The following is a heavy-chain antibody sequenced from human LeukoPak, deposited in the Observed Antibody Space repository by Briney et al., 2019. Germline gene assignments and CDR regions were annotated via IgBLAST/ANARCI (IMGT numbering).Heavy chain of an antibody. CDR1: GFTFSSYS. V-gene: IGHV3-48*01. J-gene: IGHJ4*02. CDR3: ARDRRYFDWLFQFDY. CDR2: ISSSSSTI. Sequence: GGSLRLSCAASGFTFSSYSMNWVRQAPGKGLEWVSYISSSSSTIYYADSVKGRFTISRDNAKNSLYLQMNSLRAEDTAVYYCARDRRYFDWLFQFDYWGQGTLVTVSS. D-gene: IGHD3-9*01.